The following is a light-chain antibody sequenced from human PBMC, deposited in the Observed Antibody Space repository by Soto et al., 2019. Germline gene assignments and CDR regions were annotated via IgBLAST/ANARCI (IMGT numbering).Light chain of an antibody. J-gene: IGKJ1*01. V-gene: IGKV3-15*01. CDR1: QSVSSY. Sequence: EIVLTQSPATLSLSPGERATLSCRASQSVSSYLAWYQQKPGQAPRLLIYDASTRATGIPPRFSGGGSGTEFTVTISSLQSEDFATYYCQQLNSYPRTFGQGTKVDIK. CDR2: DAS. CDR3: QQLNSYPRT.